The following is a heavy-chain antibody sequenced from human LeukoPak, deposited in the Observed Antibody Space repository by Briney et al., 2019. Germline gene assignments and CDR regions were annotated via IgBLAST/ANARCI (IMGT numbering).Heavy chain of an antibody. CDR2: IRYDGSNK. CDR3: ETNRGYSYGIFDY. Sequence: GGSLRLSCAASGFTFSSYGMHWVRQAPGKGLEWVAFIRYDGSNKYYADSVKGRFTTSRDNSKNTLYLQMNSLRAEDTAVYYCETNRGYSYGIFDYWGQGTLVTVSS. CDR1: GFTFSSYG. D-gene: IGHD5-18*01. J-gene: IGHJ4*02. V-gene: IGHV3-30*02.